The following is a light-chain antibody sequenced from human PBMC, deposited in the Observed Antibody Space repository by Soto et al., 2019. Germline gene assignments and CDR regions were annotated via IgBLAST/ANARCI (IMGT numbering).Light chain of an antibody. V-gene: IGKV1-5*03. CDR2: EAS. Sequence: DIQMTQSPSTLSASVGDRVTITCRASQSISDSLSWYQQKPGKAPKLLIYEASSLKSGVPSRFSGSRSGTEYTLTISSLQPDDFATYYCQHYNGYWTLGQGTTVEVK. CDR3: QHYNGYWT. CDR1: QSISDS. J-gene: IGKJ1*01.